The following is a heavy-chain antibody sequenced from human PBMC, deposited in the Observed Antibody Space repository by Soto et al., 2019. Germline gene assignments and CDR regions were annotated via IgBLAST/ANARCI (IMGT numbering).Heavy chain of an antibody. V-gene: IGHV1-24*01. CDR1: GYTLTELS. D-gene: IGHD6-19*01. J-gene: IGHJ3*02. Sequence: SLKVSCKVSGYTLTELSMHWVRQAPGKGLEWMGGFDPEDGETIYAQKFQGRVTMTEDTSTDTAYMELSSLRSEDTAVYYCATRSRAVAGIWYAFDIWGQGTMVTVSS. CDR2: FDPEDGET. CDR3: ATRSRAVAGIWYAFDI.